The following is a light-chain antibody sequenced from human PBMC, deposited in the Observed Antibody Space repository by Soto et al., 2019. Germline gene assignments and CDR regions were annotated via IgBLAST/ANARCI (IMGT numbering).Light chain of an antibody. Sequence: DVQLTQYASAVSASIGDRSTTTRLACQPISDYLNWYQQKPGTATQILIYAASNLQSGVPSRFSGSRSGTDFTITISGLHHEDVATYYCQQNFSAPSITFGQGTRLDIK. CDR1: QPISDY. V-gene: IGKV1-39*01. CDR2: AAS. CDR3: QQNFSAPSIT. J-gene: IGKJ5*01.